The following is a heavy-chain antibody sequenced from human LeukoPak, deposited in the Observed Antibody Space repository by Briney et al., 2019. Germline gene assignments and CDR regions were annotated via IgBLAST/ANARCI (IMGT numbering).Heavy chain of an antibody. CDR1: GYTFTSNY. CDR3: AKDNSVGDIAWWFDP. D-gene: IGHD1-26*01. V-gene: IGHV1-46*01. J-gene: IGHJ5*02. CDR2: INPSGTWT. Sequence: ASVKVSCKAFGYTFTSNYMHWVRQAPGQGLEWMGVINPSGTWTSYAQKFRGRITMTRDMSTSTDYMELRSLGFEDTAVYYCAKDNSVGDIAWWFDPWGQGTLVTVSS.